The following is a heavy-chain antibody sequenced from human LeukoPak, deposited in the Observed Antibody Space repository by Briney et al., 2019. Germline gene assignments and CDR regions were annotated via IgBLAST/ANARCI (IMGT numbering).Heavy chain of an antibody. V-gene: IGHV4-59*01. CDR2: IYYSGST. CDR3: ARMSSSGRYYFDY. D-gene: IGHD3-10*01. Sequence: PSETLSLTCAVYGGSFSGYYWSWIRQPPGKGLEWIGYIYYSGSTNYNPSLKSRVTISVDTSKNQFSLKLSSVTAADTAVYYCARMSSSGRYYFDYWGQGTLVTVSS. J-gene: IGHJ4*02. CDR1: GGSFSGYY.